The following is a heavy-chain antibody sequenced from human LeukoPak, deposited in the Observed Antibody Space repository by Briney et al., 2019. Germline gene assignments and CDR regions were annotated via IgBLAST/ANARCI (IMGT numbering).Heavy chain of an antibody. CDR2: VNQGGTEK. CDR1: GFTFDDYS. V-gene: IGHV3-7*01. D-gene: IGHD3-10*02. Sequence: GGSLRLSCAASGFTFDDYSMTWVRQAPGKGLEWVANVNQGGTEKFYVGSVKGRFTISRDNAKNSLYLQMNSLRAEDTAVYYCAELGITMSGGVWGKGTTVTISS. J-gene: IGHJ6*04. CDR3: AELGITMSGGV.